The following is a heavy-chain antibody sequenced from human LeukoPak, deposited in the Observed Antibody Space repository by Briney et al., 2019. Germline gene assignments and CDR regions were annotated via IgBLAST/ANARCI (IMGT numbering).Heavy chain of an antibody. V-gene: IGHV4-61*02. Sequence: SETLSLTCTVSGGSISSGSYYWSWIRQPAGKGLEWIGRIYTSGSTNYNPSLKSRVTISVDTSKNQFSLKLTSVTAADTALYFCASTVVAGSIYYFDYWGQGTLVAVSS. CDR1: GGSISSGSYY. J-gene: IGHJ4*02. CDR2: IYTSGST. CDR3: ASTVVAGSIYYFDY. D-gene: IGHD6-19*01.